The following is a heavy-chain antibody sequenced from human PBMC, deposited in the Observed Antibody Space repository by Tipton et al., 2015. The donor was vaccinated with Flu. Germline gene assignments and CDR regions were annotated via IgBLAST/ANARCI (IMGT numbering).Heavy chain of an antibody. V-gene: IGHV1-18*01. J-gene: IGHJ4*02. Sequence: QVQLVQSGAEVKKPGASVKVSCKASGYTFTSYGISWGRQAPGQGLEWRGWISAYNGNTNYAQKLQGRVTMTTDTSTSTAYMELRSLRSDDTAVYYCARTIFTYYYDSSGYYSDYWGQGTLVTVSS. D-gene: IGHD3-22*01. CDR3: ARTIFTYYYDSSGYYSDY. CDR2: ISAYNGNT. CDR1: GYTFTSYG.